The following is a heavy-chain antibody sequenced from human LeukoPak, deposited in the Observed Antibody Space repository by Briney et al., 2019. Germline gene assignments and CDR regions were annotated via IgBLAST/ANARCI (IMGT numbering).Heavy chain of an antibody. J-gene: IGHJ3*02. CDR2: ISYDGSNK. V-gene: IGHV3-30*18. Sequence: PGGSLRLSCAASGFTFSSYGMHWVRQAPGKGLEWVAVISYDGSNKYYADSVKGRFTISRDNSKNTLYLQMNSLRAEDTAVYYCAKPLWFGGEADAFDIWGQGTMVTVSS. D-gene: IGHD3-10*01. CDR1: GFTFSSYG. CDR3: AKPLWFGGEADAFDI.